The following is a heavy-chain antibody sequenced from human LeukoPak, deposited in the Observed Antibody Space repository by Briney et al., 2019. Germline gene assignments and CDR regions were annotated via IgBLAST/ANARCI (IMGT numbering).Heavy chain of an antibody. D-gene: IGHD1-26*01. Sequence: SETLSLTCAVYGGSFSGYYWSWIRQPPGKGLEWIGEINHSGSTNYNPSLKSRVTISVDTSKIQFSLKLSSVTAADTAVYYCARGLGGVLVGATKSFDYWGQGTLVTVSS. J-gene: IGHJ4*02. CDR3: ARGLGGVLVGATKSFDY. CDR1: GGSFSGYY. CDR2: INHSGST. V-gene: IGHV4-34*01.